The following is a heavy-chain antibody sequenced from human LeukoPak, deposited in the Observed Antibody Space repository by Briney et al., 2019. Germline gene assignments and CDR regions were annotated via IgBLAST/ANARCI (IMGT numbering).Heavy chain of an antibody. J-gene: IGHJ4*02. D-gene: IGHD3-3*01. CDR3: ATFWSNSHYYFNY. Sequence: ASVNVSCKTSGYIFTDYYMHWVRQAPGQGLEWMGWVIPNTGDTRSAQHLKGRVTMTRDTSISTAYMELSGLTSDDTAVYYCATFWSNSHYYFNYWGQGTLVTVSS. CDR2: VIPNTGDT. CDR1: GYIFTDYY. V-gene: IGHV1-2*02.